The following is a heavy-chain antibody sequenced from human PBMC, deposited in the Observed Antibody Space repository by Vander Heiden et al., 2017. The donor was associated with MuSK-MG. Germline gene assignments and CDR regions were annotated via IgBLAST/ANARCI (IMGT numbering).Heavy chain of an antibody. CDR2: IYYSGST. D-gene: IGHD3-16*01. Sequence: LQLQESGPGLVKPSETLSLTCTVSGGSISSSSYYWGWIRQPPGKGLEWIGSIYYSGSTYYNPSLKSRVTISVDTSKNQFSLKLSSVTAADTAVYYCARRGGLRNWFDPWGQGTLVTVSS. CDR3: ARRGGLRNWFDP. J-gene: IGHJ5*02. V-gene: IGHV4-39*01. CDR1: GGSISSSSYY.